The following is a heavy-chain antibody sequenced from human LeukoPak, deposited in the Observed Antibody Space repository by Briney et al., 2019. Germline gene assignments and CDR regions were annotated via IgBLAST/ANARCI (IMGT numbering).Heavy chain of an antibody. Sequence: GGSLRLSCAASGFTFSSYGVHWVRQAPGKGLEWVAFIRYDGSNKYYADSVKGRFTISRDNSKNTLYLQMNSLRAEDTAVYYCARDPAYCGGDCSDYFDLWGQGTLVTVSS. D-gene: IGHD2-21*01. V-gene: IGHV3-30*02. CDR3: ARDPAYCGGDCSDYFDL. CDR1: GFTFSSYG. CDR2: IRYDGSNK. J-gene: IGHJ4*02.